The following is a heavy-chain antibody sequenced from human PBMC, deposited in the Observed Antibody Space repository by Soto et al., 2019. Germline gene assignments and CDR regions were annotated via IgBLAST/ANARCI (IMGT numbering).Heavy chain of an antibody. J-gene: IGHJ3*02. V-gene: IGHV3-49*03. Sequence: GGSLRLSCTASGFTFGDYAMSWFRQAPGKGLEWVGFIRSKAYGGTAEYAASVKGRFTISRDDYKSNAYLQMNRMKTEDTAVYYCTRRKGPSTVGADAFDIWGQGTMVTVSS. CDR2: IRSKAYGGTA. D-gene: IGHD1-26*01. CDR3: TRRKGPSTVGADAFDI. CDR1: GFTFGDYA.